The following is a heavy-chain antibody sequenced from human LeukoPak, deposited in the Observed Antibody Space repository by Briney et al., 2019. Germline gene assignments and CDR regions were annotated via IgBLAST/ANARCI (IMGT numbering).Heavy chain of an antibody. Sequence: SETLSLTCAVYGGSFSGYYWSWIRQPPGKGLEWIGGINHSGSTNYNPSLKSRVTISVDTSKNQFSLKLSSVTAADTAVYYCATRGYCGGDCYSFDYWGQGTLVTVSS. D-gene: IGHD2-21*02. CDR1: GGSFSGYY. J-gene: IGHJ4*02. V-gene: IGHV4-34*01. CDR3: ATRGYCGGDCYSFDY. CDR2: INHSGST.